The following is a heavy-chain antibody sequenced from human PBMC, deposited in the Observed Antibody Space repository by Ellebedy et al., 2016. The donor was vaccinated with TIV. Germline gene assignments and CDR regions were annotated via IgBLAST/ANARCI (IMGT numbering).Heavy chain of an antibody. Sequence: GSLRLXXAVYGGSFSGYYWSWIRQPPGKGLEWIGEINHSGSTNYNPSLKSRVTISVDTSKNQFSLKLSSVTAADTAVYYCARGRDIVATITYYYYGMDVWGQGTTVTVSS. V-gene: IGHV4-34*01. CDR2: INHSGST. CDR1: GGSFSGYY. J-gene: IGHJ6*02. CDR3: ARGRDIVATITYYYYGMDV. D-gene: IGHD5-12*01.